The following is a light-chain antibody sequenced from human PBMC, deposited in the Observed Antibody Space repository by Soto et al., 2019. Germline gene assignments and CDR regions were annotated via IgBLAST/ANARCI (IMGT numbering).Light chain of an antibody. CDR1: QSVSNNY. Sequence: ELVVTQSPGTLSLSPGERATLSCRASQSVSNNYLAWYQQNPGQAPRLLIYGASNRDTGIPDRFSGSGSVTDFTLTISRLEPEDFAVYYCQQYGSSGTFGQGTKVEIK. V-gene: IGKV3-20*01. J-gene: IGKJ1*01. CDR2: GAS. CDR3: QQYGSSGT.